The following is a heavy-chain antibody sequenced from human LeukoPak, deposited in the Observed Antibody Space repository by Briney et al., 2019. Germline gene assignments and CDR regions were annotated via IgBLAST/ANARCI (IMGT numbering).Heavy chain of an antibody. D-gene: IGHD2-2*01. V-gene: IGHV4-59*08. CDR1: GDSISSYY. J-gene: IGHJ4*02. Sequence: SETLSLACTVSGDSISSYYWSWIRHPPGRGLEWIGYIYYSGSTNYNPSLKSRVTISVDTSKNQFSLKLSSVTAADTAVYYCARMYCSSTSCYPNIPYYFDYWGQGTLVTVSS. CDR2: IYYSGST. CDR3: ARMYCSSTSCYPNIPYYFDY.